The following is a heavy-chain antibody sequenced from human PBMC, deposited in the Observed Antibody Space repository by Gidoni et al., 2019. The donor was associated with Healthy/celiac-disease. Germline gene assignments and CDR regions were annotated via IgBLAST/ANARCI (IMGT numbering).Heavy chain of an antibody. CDR2: IYYSGST. J-gene: IGHJ6*03. V-gene: IGHV4-31*03. CDR1: DCPISSSGYD. Sequence: QVQLQESGPGLVKPSQPLSLTCTFSDCPISSSGYDWSWIRQQPGKGLEWIGYIYYSGSTYYNPYLKSGVTISVDTSKNQFSLKLSSVTAADTAVYYCARVSSGSYTTDYYYYMDVWGKGTTVTVSS. D-gene: IGHD1-26*01. CDR3: ARVSSGSYTTDYYYYMDV.